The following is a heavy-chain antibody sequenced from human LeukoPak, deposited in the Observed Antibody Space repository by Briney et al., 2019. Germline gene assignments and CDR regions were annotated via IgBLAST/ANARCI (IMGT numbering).Heavy chain of an antibody. J-gene: IGHJ5*02. CDR2: INPNSGGT. Sequence: GASVRVSCKASGYTFTVYYMHCVRPAPGQGREWRVWINPNSGGTNYAQKFQGRVTITRDTSISTAYMDLSRLRSADTAVFFCARESPPYCSRTSRGFVPGGQGTVVSVPS. D-gene: IGHD2-2*01. V-gene: IGHV1-2*02. CDR1: GYTFTVYY. CDR3: ARESPPYCSRTSRGFVP.